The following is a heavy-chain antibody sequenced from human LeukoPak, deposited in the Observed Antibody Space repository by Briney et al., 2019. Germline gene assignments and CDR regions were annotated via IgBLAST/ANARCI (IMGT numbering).Heavy chain of an antibody. CDR3: AKRIDTRGSTHYHDY. Sequence: GGSLRLSCAASGFTFSKYGMNWVRQAPGKGLEWVSSISFGGGYTFYADSVKGHFTISRDNSRSTLYLQMNNLRAEDTALYYCAKRIDTRGSTHYHDYWGQGTLVTVSS. V-gene: IGHV3-23*01. CDR1: GFTFSKYG. J-gene: IGHJ4*02. D-gene: IGHD3-22*01. CDR2: ISFGGGYT.